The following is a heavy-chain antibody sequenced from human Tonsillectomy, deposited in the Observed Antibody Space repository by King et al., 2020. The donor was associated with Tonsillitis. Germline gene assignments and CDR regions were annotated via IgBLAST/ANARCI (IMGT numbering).Heavy chain of an antibody. CDR3: ARARIAVAGTKVVGNWFDP. CDR2: ISAYNGNT. D-gene: IGHD6-19*01. Sequence: QLVQSGAEVKKPGASVKVSCKASGYTFTSYGISWVRQAPGQGLELMGWISAYNGNTNCAQKLQGRVTMTNDTSTSTAYVELRSLRSDDTAVYYCARARIAVAGTKVVGNWFDPWGQGTLVTVSS. J-gene: IGHJ5*02. V-gene: IGHV1-18*01. CDR1: GYTFTSYG.